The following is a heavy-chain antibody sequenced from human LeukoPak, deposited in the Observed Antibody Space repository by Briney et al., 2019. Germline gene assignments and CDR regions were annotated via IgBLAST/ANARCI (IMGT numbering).Heavy chain of an antibody. J-gene: IGHJ4*02. V-gene: IGHV4-59*01. CDR1: GGSISSYC. D-gene: IGHD6-13*01. Sequence: PSETLSLTCTVSGGSISSYCWSWIRQPPGKGLEWIGYIYYSGSAIYNPSLKSRVTISVDTSKSQFSLNLSSVTAADTAVYYCARLGYSSSWYVFDYWGQGTLVTVSS. CDR3: ARLGYSSSWYVFDY. CDR2: IYYSGSA.